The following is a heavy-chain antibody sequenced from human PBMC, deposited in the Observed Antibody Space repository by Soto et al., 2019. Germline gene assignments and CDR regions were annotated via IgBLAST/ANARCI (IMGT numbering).Heavy chain of an antibody. CDR1: GGTCSSYA. D-gene: IGHD6-19*01. CDR2: ISGSGGST. Sequence: GGSLRLSCAASGGTCSSYAMSWVRQAPGKGLEWVSAISGSGGSTYYADSVKGRFTISRDNSKNTLYLQMNSLRAEDTAVYYCAKGADWQWLEFYYDYWGQGTLVTVSS. J-gene: IGHJ4*02. CDR3: AKGADWQWLEFYYDY. V-gene: IGHV3-23*01.